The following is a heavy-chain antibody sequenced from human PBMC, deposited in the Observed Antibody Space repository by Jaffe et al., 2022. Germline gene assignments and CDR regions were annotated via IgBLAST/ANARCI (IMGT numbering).Heavy chain of an antibody. V-gene: IGHV3-66*02. D-gene: IGHD7-27*01. Sequence: EVQLVESGGGLVQPGGSLRLSCAASEFTVSNNYMTWVRQAPGRGLEWVSLTRSDGSTYYTGSVKGRFTVSRDNSKNTLYLLMSSLRTEDTALYYCVGDGPSTGDLLASWGQGTLVTVSS. CDR3: VGDGPSTGDLLAS. CDR2: TRSDGST. CDR1: EFTVSNNY. J-gene: IGHJ4*02.